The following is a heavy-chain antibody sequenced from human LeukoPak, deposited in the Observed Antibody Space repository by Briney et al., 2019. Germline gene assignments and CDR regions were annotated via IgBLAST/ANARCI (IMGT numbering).Heavy chain of an antibody. CDR2: INHSGST. J-gene: IGHJ4*02. V-gene: IGHV4-34*01. D-gene: IGHD3-10*01. CDR3: ARGRSGSF. Sequence: SETLSLTCAAYGGSFSGYYWSWIRQPPGKGLEWIGEINHSGSTNYNPSLKSRVTISVDTSKNQFSLKLSSVTAADTAVYYCARGRSGSFWGQGTLVTVSS. CDR1: GGSFSGYY.